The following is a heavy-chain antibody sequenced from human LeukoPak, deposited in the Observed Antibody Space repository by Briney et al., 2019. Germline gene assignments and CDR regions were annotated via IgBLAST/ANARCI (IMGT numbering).Heavy chain of an antibody. D-gene: IGHD6-19*01. CDR1: GGSISSGSYY. J-gene: IGHJ4*02. V-gene: IGHV4-39*07. CDR2: IYHSGST. Sequence: SETLSLTCTVSGGSISSGSYYWSWIRQPAGKGLEWIGSIYHSGSTYYNPSLKSRVTISVDTSKNQFSLKLSSVTAADTAVYYCARVSGWTNFDYWGQGTLVTVSS. CDR3: ARVSGWTNFDY.